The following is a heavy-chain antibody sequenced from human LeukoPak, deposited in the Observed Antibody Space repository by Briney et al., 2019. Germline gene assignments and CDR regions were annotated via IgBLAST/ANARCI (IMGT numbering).Heavy chain of an antibody. CDR3: ARARTTVTALDAFDI. J-gene: IGHJ3*02. V-gene: IGHV4-4*07. Sequence: PSETLSLTCTVSGGSTSTYYWSWLRQPAENGLEWIGRIYTGGKTSFSPSLKSRVTMSVDTSKNQFSLRLSSVTAADTAVYYCARARTTVTALDAFDIWGQGTMVTVSS. CDR1: GGSTSTYY. CDR2: IYTGGKT. D-gene: IGHD4-17*01.